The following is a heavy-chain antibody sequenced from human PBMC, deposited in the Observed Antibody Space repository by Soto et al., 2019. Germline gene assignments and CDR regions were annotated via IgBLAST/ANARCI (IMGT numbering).Heavy chain of an antibody. Sequence: SETLSLTCDVSGYSMTSGFYWGWIRQTPGRGLEWIGSVYHSGATYYNPSLQSRVSISVDTSKSQFSLKLISATAADTGTYYCARERRLARPTGWFELWGQGTPVTVSS. D-gene: IGHD6-25*01. CDR1: GYSMTSGFY. CDR2: VYHSGAT. CDR3: ARERRLARPTGWFEL. J-gene: IGHJ5*01. V-gene: IGHV4-38-2*02.